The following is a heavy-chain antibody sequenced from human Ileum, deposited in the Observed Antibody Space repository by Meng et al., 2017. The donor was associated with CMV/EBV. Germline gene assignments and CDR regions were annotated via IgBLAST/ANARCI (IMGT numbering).Heavy chain of an antibody. CDR1: NSAFRDYY. D-gene: IGHD3-3*01. Sequence: QVKLQQGGPGQLKPSETLSLVCAGQNSAFRDYYWTWIRQSPGKGLEWIGEINNRGSTNYNPSLKSRVTISIDTSRNQFSLKLTSMTAADTAVYYCARASPQRRFLSYWGQGTLVTVSS. CDR2: INNRGST. V-gene: IGHV4-34*01. CDR3: ARASPQRRFLSY. J-gene: IGHJ4*02.